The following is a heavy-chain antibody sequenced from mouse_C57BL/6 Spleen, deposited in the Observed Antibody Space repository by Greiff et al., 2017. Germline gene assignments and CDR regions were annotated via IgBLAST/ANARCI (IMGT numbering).Heavy chain of an antibody. J-gene: IGHJ3*01. V-gene: IGHV2-2*01. Sequence: VQRVESGPGLVQPSQSLSITCTVSGFSLTSYGVHWVRQSPGKGLEWLGVIWSGGSTDYNAAFISRLSISKDNSKSQVFFKMNSLQADDTAIYYCAREVAYWGQGTLVTVSA. CDR3: AREVAY. CDR2: IWSGGST. CDR1: GFSLTSYG.